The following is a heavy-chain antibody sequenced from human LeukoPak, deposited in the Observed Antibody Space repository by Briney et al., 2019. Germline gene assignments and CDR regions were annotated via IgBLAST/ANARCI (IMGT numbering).Heavy chain of an antibody. D-gene: IGHD6-13*01. Sequence: VASVKLSCKASGGTFSTYAISWVLQAPGQGLEWVGRIVPILGTANYAQNFQGRVTITADRSTTTAYMELSSLRSEDTAVYYCARVPQGSSWPYYFDYWGQGTLVTVSS. CDR3: ARVPQGSSWPYYFDY. J-gene: IGHJ4*02. CDR1: GGTFSTYA. CDR2: IVPILGTA. V-gene: IGHV1-69*04.